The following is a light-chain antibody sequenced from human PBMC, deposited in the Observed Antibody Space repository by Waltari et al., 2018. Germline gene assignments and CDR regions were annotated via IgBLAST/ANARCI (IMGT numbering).Light chain of an antibody. J-gene: IGKJ1*01. CDR1: QSISKY. CDR3: QHYVSLPAT. V-gene: IGKV3-20*01. Sequence: EIVLTQSPDTLSFSPGESATLSCRASQSISKYLAWYQQKPGQAPRHLIYHASSRSSGIPDRFSGSGFGTDFRLTISRLEPEDFAVYYCQHYVSLPATFGQGTKLEIK. CDR2: HAS.